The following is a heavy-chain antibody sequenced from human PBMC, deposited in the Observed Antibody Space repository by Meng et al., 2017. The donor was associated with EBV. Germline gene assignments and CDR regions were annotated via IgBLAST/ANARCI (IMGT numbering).Heavy chain of an antibody. J-gene: IGHJ4*02. CDR2: IYYSGST. CDR1: GGSISSSSYY. CDR3: ARSSPVRFGELSN. Sequence: QLRLQESGPGLVKPSETLSLTCTVSGGSISSSSYYWGWIRQPPGKGLEWIGSIYYSGSTYYNPSLKSRVTISVDTSKNQFSLKLSSVTAADTAVYYCARSSPVRFGELSNWGQGTLVTVSS. V-gene: IGHV4-39*07. D-gene: IGHD3-10*01.